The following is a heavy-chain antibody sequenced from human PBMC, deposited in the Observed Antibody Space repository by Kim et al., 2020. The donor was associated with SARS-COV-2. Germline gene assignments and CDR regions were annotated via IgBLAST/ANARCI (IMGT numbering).Heavy chain of an antibody. J-gene: IGHJ5*02. V-gene: IGHV1-69*13. D-gene: IGHD2-21*02. CDR3: ARVELCGGDCYRFSWFDP. Sequence: SVKVSCKASGGTFSSYAISWVRQAPGQGLEWMGGIIPIFGTANYAQKFQGRVTITADESTSTAYMELSSLRYEDTAVYYCARVELCGGDCYRFSWFDPWGQGTLVTVSS. CDR1: GGTFSSYA. CDR2: IIPIFGTA.